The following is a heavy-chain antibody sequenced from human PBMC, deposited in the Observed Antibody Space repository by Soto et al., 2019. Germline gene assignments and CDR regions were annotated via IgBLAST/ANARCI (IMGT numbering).Heavy chain of an antibody. D-gene: IGHD2-2*01. V-gene: IGHV3-30*18. CDR1: GFTFSSYG. J-gene: IGHJ4*02. CDR3: AKGTVVPAAPTY. CDR2: ISYDGSNK. Sequence: PGGSLRLSCAASGFTFSSYGMHWVRQAPGKGLEWVAVISYDGSNKYYAGSVKGRFTISRDNSKNTLYLQMNSLRAEDTAVYYCAKGTVVPAAPTYWGQGTLVTVSS.